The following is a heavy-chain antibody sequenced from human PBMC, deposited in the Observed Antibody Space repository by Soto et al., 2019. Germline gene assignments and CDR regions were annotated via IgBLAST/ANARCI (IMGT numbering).Heavy chain of an antibody. CDR1: GFTFSSYA. D-gene: IGHD2-21*02. CDR2: ISGSGGST. V-gene: IGHV3-23*01. CDR3: ANHKGRYGGNSFLNY. J-gene: IGHJ4*02. Sequence: VGSLRLSCAASGFTFSSYAMSWVRQAPGKGLEWVSAISGSGGSTYYADSVKGRFTISRDNSKNTLYLQMNSLGAEDTAVYYCANHKGRYGGNSFLNYWGQGTLVTVSS.